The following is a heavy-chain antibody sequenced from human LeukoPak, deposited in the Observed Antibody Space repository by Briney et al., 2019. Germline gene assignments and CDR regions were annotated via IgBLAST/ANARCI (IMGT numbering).Heavy chain of an antibody. CDR1: GFLFSAYS. D-gene: IGHD1-26*01. J-gene: IGHJ3*02. V-gene: IGHV3-21*06. CDR3: ARDFSPWQGEAFDI. CDR2: ISDTSSYR. Sequence: GGSLRLSCAACGFLFSAYSMNGLRQAPGKGLECLSSISDTSSYRYYSDSVQGRFTISRDNAKTSMYLQMHSLRAEDTALYYCARDFSPWQGEAFDIWGQGTMVIVSS.